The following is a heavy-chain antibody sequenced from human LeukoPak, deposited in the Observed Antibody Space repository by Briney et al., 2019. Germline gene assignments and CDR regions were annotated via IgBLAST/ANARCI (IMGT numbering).Heavy chain of an antibody. J-gene: IGHJ6*02. CDR1: GFTFSDYY. Sequence: PGGSLRLSCAASGFTFSDYYMSWIRQAPGKGLEWVSYISSSGSTIYYADSVKGRFTISRDNAKNSLYLQMNSLRAADTAVYYSARQLVQLERRYYYYYGMDVWGQGTTVTVSS. V-gene: IGHV3-11*01. CDR2: ISSSGSTI. CDR3: ARQLVQLERRYYYYYGMDV. D-gene: IGHD1-1*01.